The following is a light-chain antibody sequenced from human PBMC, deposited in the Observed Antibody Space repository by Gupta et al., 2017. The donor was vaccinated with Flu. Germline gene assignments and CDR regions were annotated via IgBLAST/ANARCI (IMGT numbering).Light chain of an antibody. J-gene: IGKJ4*01. CDR1: QNLLFSSNNKNY. Sequence: LGERATINCKSSQNLLFSSNNKNYLAWYQQKLGQPPKLLIYWAPTRESGVPDRFSGSGSGTDFTLTISSLQVEDVAIYYCQQYYTTLALTFGGGTKVEI. V-gene: IGKV4-1*01. CDR2: WAP. CDR3: QQYYTTLALT.